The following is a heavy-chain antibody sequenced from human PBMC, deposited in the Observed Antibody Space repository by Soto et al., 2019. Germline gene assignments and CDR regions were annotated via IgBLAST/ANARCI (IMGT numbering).Heavy chain of an antibody. CDR1: EFIFSTYG. V-gene: IGHV3-33*01. CDR2: IWHDGSEK. Sequence: GGSLRLSCAASEFIFSTYGMHWVRQAPGKGLEWVAVIWHDGSEKYYADSVKGRFTVSRDNSKNILFLQMNSLRAEDTAVYYCARGRTALSDRSDYSSRFDYWGQGTRVTVSS. D-gene: IGHD3-22*01. J-gene: IGHJ4*02. CDR3: ARGRTALSDRSDYSSRFDY.